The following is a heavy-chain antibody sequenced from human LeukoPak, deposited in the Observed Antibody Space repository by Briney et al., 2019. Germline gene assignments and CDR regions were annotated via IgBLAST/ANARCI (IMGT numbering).Heavy chain of an antibody. CDR1: GGSFSGYY. V-gene: IGHV4-34*01. J-gene: IGHJ4*02. D-gene: IGHD1-7*01. CDR3: ARGITGTTWYFDY. Sequence: SETLSLTCAVYGGSFSGYYWSWIRQPPGKGLEWIGEINHSGRTNYNPSLKSRVTISIDTSKNQFSLKLSSVTAADTAVYYCARGITGTTWYFDYWGQGTLVTVSS. CDR2: INHSGRT.